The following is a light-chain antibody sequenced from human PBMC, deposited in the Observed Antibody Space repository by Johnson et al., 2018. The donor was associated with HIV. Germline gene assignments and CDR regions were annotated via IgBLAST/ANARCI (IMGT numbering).Light chain of an antibody. V-gene: IGLV1-51*02. CDR2: ENN. CDR3: GTWDSSLSAYF. J-gene: IGLJ1*01. Sequence: QSVLTQPPSVSAAPGQKVTISCSGSSSNIGNNYVSWYQQLPGTAPKLLIYENNKRPSGIPDRFSGSKSGTTATLGITGLQTGDEADYYCGTWDSSLSAYFFVTGTKVTFL. CDR1: SSNIGNNY.